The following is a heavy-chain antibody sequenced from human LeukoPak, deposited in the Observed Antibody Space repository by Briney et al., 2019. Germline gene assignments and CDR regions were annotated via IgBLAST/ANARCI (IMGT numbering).Heavy chain of an antibody. D-gene: IGHD3-10*01. CDR2: IYSDGST. CDR1: GFTVSSNY. J-gene: IGHJ4*02. Sequence: GGSLRLSCAASGFTVSSNYMSWVRQAQGKGLEWVSVIYSDGSTYYANSVKGRFTISRDSSKNTLHLQVNSLRAEDTAVYCCALTMVHLGRLDYYFHYWGRGTLVTVSS. CDR3: ALTMVHLGRLDYYFHY. V-gene: IGHV3-53*01.